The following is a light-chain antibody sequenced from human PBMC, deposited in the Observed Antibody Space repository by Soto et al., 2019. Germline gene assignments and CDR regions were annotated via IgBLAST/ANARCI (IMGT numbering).Light chain of an antibody. CDR2: SNN. CDR3: AAWDDSLNGHAV. J-gene: IGLJ7*01. CDR1: SSNIGSNT. Sequence: QSVLTQPPSASGTPGLRVTISCSGSSSNIGSNTVNWYQQLPGTAPKLLIYSNNQRPSGVPDRCSGSKSGTSASLAISGLQSQDEADYYCAAWDDSLNGHAVFGGGTQLTVL. V-gene: IGLV1-44*01.